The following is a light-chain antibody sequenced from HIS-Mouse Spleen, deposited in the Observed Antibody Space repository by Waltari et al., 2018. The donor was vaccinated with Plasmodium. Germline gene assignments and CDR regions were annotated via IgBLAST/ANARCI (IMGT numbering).Light chain of an antibody. CDR1: SSDAGGYNY. J-gene: IGLJ2*01. V-gene: IGLV2-11*01. Sequence: QSALTQPRSVSGSPGPSVPISCTGPSSDAGGYNYVSWYQQHPGEAPKLMIYVVSKRPSGVPDRFSGSKSGNTASLTISGLQAEDEADDYCCSYAGSYTLVFGGGTKLTVL. CDR3: CSYAGSYTLV. CDR2: VVS.